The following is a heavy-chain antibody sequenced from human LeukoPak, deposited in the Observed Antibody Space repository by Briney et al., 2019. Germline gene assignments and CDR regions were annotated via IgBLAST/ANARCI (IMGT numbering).Heavy chain of an antibody. D-gene: IGHD4-17*01. V-gene: IGHV3-23*01. CDR3: AKGREVATVTTFDY. J-gene: IGHJ4*02. CDR2: ISGSGGST. Sequence: GGSLRVSCAASGFTFSSYAMSWVRQAPGNGLEWVSAISGSGGSTYYADSVKGRFTISRDNSKNTLYLQMNSLRAEDTAVYYCAKGREVATVTTFDYWGQGTLVTVSS. CDR1: GFTFSSYA.